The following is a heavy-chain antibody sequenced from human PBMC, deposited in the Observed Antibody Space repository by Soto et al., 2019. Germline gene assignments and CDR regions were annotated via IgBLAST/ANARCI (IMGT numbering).Heavy chain of an antibody. V-gene: IGHV1-18*01. CDR2: ISAYNGNT. Sequence: ASVKVSCKASGYTFTSYGISWVRQAPGQGLEWMGWISAYNGNTNYAQKLQGRVTMTTDTSTSTAYMELRSLRSDDTAVYYCARVSQWLHTDTFDIWGQGTMVTVSS. CDR1: GYTFTSYG. CDR3: ARVSQWLHTDTFDI. J-gene: IGHJ3*02. D-gene: IGHD6-19*01.